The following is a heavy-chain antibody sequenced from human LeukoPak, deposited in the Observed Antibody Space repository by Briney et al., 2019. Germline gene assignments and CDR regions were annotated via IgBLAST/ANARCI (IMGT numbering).Heavy chain of an antibody. J-gene: IGHJ3*02. CDR3: ARLGRSSWYLDAFDI. D-gene: IGHD6-13*01. V-gene: IGHV4-4*07. CDR1: GGSISSYY. Sequence: SETLSLTCTVSGGSISSYYWSWIRQPAGKGLEWIGRIYTSGSTNYNPSLKSRVTMSVDTSKNQFSLKLSSVTAADTAVYYCARLGRSSWYLDAFDIWGQGTMVTVSS. CDR2: IYTSGST.